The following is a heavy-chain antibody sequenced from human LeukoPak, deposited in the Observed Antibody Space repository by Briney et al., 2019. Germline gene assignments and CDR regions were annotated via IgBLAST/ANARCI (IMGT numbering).Heavy chain of an antibody. CDR1: GFTFSDYV. Sequence: GGSLRLSCVASGFTFSDYVIHWVRQAPGKGLEWVAVISFDLNSKYYSDSVKGRFTISRDTSKNTLYVQVNSLGTEDTAVYYCAREPADYSGYDGDYWGQGTLVTVSS. CDR3: AREPADYSGYDGDY. D-gene: IGHD5-12*01. V-gene: IGHV3-30-3*01. J-gene: IGHJ4*02. CDR2: ISFDLNSK.